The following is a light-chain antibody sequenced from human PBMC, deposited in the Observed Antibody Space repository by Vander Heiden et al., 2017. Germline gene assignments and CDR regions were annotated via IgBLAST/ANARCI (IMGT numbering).Light chain of an antibody. V-gene: IGKV1-39*01. J-gene: IGKJ1*01. Sequence: DIQMTQSPSSLSASVGDRVTITCRASQSISSYVNWYQQKPGKAPSLQSGVPSRFSGSGYGTDFTLTISSLQPEDFATYYCQQIDSNPPWTFGQGTKVEIK. CDR3: QQIDSNPPWT. CDR1: QSISSY.